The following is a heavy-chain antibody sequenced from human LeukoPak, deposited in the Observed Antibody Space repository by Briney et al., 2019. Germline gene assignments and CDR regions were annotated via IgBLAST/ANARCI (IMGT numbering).Heavy chain of an antibody. CDR1: GFTFSSYA. CDR3: AKDVRLWTQKYYFDY. D-gene: IGHD3-16*01. Sequence: GGSLRLSCAASGFTFSSYAMSWVRQAPGKGLEWVSAISGSGGSTYYADSVKGRFTISRDNSKDTLYLQMNSLRAEDTAVYYCAKDVRLWTQKYYFDYWGQGTLVTVSS. J-gene: IGHJ4*02. V-gene: IGHV3-23*01. CDR2: ISGSGGST.